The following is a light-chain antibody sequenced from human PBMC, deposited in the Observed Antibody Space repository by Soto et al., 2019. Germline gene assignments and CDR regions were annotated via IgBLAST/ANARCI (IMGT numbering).Light chain of an antibody. V-gene: IGLV2-11*01. CDR1: SNDVGGYNY. J-gene: IGLJ3*02. Sequence: QSALTQPRSVSGSPGQSVTISCTGTSNDVGGYNYVSWYQQYPGKAPKLVIYDVSKWPSGVPDRFSGSKSGNTASLTISGLQAEDEADYYCCSYAGSYTWVFGGGTKLTVL. CDR3: CSYAGSYTWV. CDR2: DVS.